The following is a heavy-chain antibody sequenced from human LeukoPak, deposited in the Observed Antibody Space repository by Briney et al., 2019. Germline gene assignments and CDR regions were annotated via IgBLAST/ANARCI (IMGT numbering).Heavy chain of an antibody. CDR1: GYTFTSYG. J-gene: IGHJ5*02. CDR2: ISAYNGNT. D-gene: IGHD6-19*01. Sequence: ASVKVSCKASGYTFTSYGISWVRQAPGQGLEWMGWISAYNGNTNYAQKLQGRVTMTTDTSTSTAYMELRSLRSDDTAVYYCARDRASSGSYNWFDPWGQGTLVTVSS. CDR3: ARDRASSGSYNWFDP. V-gene: IGHV1-18*01.